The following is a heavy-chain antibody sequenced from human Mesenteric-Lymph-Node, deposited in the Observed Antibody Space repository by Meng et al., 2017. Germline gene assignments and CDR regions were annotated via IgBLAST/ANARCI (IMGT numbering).Heavy chain of an antibody. J-gene: IGHJ4*02. V-gene: IGHV4-61*01. Sequence: SETLSLTCTVSGGSVNSGSYYWTWIRQPPGKGLEWIGHIYYNGFTKYNPSLKSRGTISVDTSKNQFSLKLSSVTAADTAVYYCARGALKNFYCTNGVCPAGGFDYWGQGTLVTVSS. D-gene: IGHD2-8*01. CDR2: IYYNGFT. CDR1: GGSVNSGSYY. CDR3: ARGALKNFYCTNGVCPAGGFDY.